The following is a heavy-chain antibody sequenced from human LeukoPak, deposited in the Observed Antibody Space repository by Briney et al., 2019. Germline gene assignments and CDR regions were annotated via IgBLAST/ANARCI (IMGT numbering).Heavy chain of an antibody. D-gene: IGHD6-13*01. CDR3: ASQTGYSSSWYNYYYYYYMDV. Sequence: ASVTVSCMAFGYTFTSNYMHWVRQAPGQGPEWMGVISPSGGSTTYAQKFQDRLTLTRDMSTSTAYMELSRLRSDDTAVYYCASQTGYSSSWYNYYYYYYMDVWGKGTTVTVSS. CDR1: GYTFTSNY. CDR2: ISPSGGST. J-gene: IGHJ6*03. V-gene: IGHV1-46*01.